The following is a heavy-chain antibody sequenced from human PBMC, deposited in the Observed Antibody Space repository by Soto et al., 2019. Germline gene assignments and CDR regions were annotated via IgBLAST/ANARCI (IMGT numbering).Heavy chain of an antibody. CDR1: GFTFSSYG. Sequence: ESGGGVVQPGRSLRLSCAASGFTFSSYGMHWVRQAPGKGLEWVAVIWYDGSNKYYADSVKGRFTISRDNSKNTLYLQMNSLRAEDTAVYYCAREDSGSYYYFDYWGQGTLVTVSS. D-gene: IGHD1-26*01. CDR3: AREDSGSYYYFDY. V-gene: IGHV3-33*01. J-gene: IGHJ4*02. CDR2: IWYDGSNK.